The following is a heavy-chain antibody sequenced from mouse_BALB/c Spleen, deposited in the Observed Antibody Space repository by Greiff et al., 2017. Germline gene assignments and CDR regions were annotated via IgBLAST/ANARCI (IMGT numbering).Heavy chain of an antibody. J-gene: IGHJ4*01. CDR1: GFTFSNYW. CDR3: TLNSLLRMDY. Sequence: EVKLEESGGGLVQPGGSMKLSCVASGFTFSNYWMNWVRQSPEKGLEWVAEIRLKSNNYATHYAESVKGRFTISRDDSKSSVYLQMNNLRAEDTGIYYCTLNSLLRMDYWGQGTSVTVSS. CDR2: IRLKSNNYAT. D-gene: IGHD1-2*01. V-gene: IGHV6-6*02.